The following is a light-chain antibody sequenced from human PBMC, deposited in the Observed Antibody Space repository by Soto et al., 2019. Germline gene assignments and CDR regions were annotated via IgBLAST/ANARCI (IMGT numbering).Light chain of an antibody. Sequence: QSVLTQPPSASGSPGQSVTISCTGTSGDVGAYKYVSWYQQYPGKAPKLMIYEVTKRPSGVPDRFSGSKSGNTASLTVSGLQAEDEADYYCTSYVGNDIWVFGGGTQLTVL. CDR3: TSYVGNDIWV. V-gene: IGLV2-8*01. J-gene: IGLJ3*02. CDR1: SGDVGAYKY. CDR2: EVT.